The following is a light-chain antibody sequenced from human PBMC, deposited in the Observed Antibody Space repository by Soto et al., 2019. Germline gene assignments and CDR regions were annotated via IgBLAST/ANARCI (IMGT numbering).Light chain of an antibody. CDR2: GAS. CDR3: HQYAASPLT. Sequence: ELVLTQSPGTLSLSPGESTTLSCRASQSVGRNFLAWYQQKPGRAPRLLIHGASHRATGVPDRFSGSGSETDFTLTISRLEPEDFAVYYCHQYAASPLTFGGGTKVEIK. J-gene: IGKJ4*01. V-gene: IGKV3-20*01. CDR1: QSVGRNF.